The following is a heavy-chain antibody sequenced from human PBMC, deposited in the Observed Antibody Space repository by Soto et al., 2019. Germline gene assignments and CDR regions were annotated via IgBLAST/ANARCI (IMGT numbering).Heavy chain of an antibody. CDR3: ASYGDYDNWFDP. J-gene: IGHJ5*02. D-gene: IGHD4-17*01. CDR2: ISSSSSYI. Sequence: GGSLRLSCAASGFTFSSYSMNWVRQAPGKGLEWVSSISSSSSYIYYADSVKGRFTIPRDNAKNSLYLQMNSLRAEDTAVYYCASYGDYDNWFDPWGQGTLVTVSS. V-gene: IGHV3-21*01. CDR1: GFTFSSYS.